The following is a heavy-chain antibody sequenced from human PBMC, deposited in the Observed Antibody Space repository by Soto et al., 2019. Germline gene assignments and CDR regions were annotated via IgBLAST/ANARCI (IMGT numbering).Heavy chain of an antibody. Sequence: SETLSLTCTVSGGSISGHGYYWSWIRQPPGKGPEWLGYINTGGSAYYKASLRSRLTLSSDKSKNQLSLRLDSVTAADTALYFCARGQVRAPFDIWGQGTMVTVSS. J-gene: IGHJ3*02. V-gene: IGHV4-30-4*01. CDR3: ARGQVRAPFDI. CDR2: INTGGSA. CDR1: GGSISGHGYY. D-gene: IGHD3-10*01.